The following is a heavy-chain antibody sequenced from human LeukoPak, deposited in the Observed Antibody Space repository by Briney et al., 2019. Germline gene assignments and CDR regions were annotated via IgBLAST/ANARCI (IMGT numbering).Heavy chain of an antibody. CDR1: GFTFSTYV. CDR2: TSGNGGST. Sequence: GGSLRLSCAASGFTFSTYVMSWVRQAPGKGLEWVSATSGNGGSTNHAEFVTGRFTISRDNSKNTLYLQMNGLRAEDTAVYYCAKDDGGNLPTAFYIWGQGTTVTVSS. CDR3: AKDDGGNLPTAFYI. D-gene: IGHD4-23*01. V-gene: IGHV3-23*01. J-gene: IGHJ3*02.